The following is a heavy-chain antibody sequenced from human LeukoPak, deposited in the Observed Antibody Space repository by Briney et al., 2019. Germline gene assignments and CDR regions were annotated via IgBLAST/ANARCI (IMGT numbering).Heavy chain of an antibody. J-gene: IGHJ6*03. Sequence: ASVKVSCKASGGTFSSYAISWVRQAPGQGLEWMGGIIPIFGTANYAQKFQGRVTITADKSTSTAYMELSSLRSEDTAVYYCARGYGSGSDYYYYYMDVWGKGTTVTVSS. D-gene: IGHD3-10*01. CDR3: ARGYGSGSDYYYYYMDV. V-gene: IGHV1-69*06. CDR2: IIPIFGTA. CDR1: GGTFSSYA.